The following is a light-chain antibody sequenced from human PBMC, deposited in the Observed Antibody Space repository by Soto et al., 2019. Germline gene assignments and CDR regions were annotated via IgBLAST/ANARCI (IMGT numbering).Light chain of an antibody. Sequence: QSVLTQPPSASGTPGQRVTISCSGSSSNIGSNTVNWYQQLPGTAPKLLIYSNNQRPSGVPDRFSGSKSGTSASLAISGLQSEDEADYYSAAWDDSLNEGVFGGGTKLTVL. J-gene: IGLJ2*01. CDR3: AAWDDSLNEGV. V-gene: IGLV1-44*01. CDR2: SNN. CDR1: SSNIGSNT.